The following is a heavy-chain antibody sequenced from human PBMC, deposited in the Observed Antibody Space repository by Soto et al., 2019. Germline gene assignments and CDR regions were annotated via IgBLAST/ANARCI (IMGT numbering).Heavy chain of an antibody. Sequence: SVKVSFKAPGGTFSSYAISWLRQAPGQGLEWMGGIIPIFGTANYAQKFQGRVTITADESTSTAYMELSSLRSEDTAVYYCARGFSSGYSRHYYYYGMDVWGQGTTVTVSS. CDR3: ARGFSSGYSRHYYYYGMDV. CDR2: IIPIFGTA. J-gene: IGHJ6*02. D-gene: IGHD3-22*01. CDR1: GGTFSSYA. V-gene: IGHV1-69*13.